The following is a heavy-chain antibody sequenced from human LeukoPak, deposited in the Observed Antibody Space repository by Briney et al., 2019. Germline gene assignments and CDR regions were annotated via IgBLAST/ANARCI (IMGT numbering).Heavy chain of an antibody. CDR2: ISYDGSNK. CDR3: ARDAYYDSSGYKGY. J-gene: IGHJ4*02. CDR1: GFTFSSYA. V-gene: IGHV3-30*04. D-gene: IGHD3-22*01. Sequence: SGGSLRLSCAAPGFTFSSYAMHWVRQAPGKGLEWVAVISYDGSNKYYADSVKGRFTISRDNSKNTLYLQMNSLRAEDTAVYYCARDAYYDSSGYKGYWGQGTLVTVSS.